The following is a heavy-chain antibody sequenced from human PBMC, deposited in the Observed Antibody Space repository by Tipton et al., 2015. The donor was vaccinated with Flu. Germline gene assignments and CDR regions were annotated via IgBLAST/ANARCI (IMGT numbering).Heavy chain of an antibody. J-gene: IGHJ4*01. CDR2: ISLDGSVR. CDR3: ASGPTAWYGYFNF. D-gene: IGHD6-13*01. V-gene: IGHV3-74*01. Sequence: SLRLSCVASGFTFSNRWMYWVRQGPGKGLVWVARISLDGSVRDFADSVRGRFTISRDNARNTLYLEMNSLRDEDTAAYYCASGPTAWYGYFNFWGHGTLVTVSS. CDR1: GFTFSNRW.